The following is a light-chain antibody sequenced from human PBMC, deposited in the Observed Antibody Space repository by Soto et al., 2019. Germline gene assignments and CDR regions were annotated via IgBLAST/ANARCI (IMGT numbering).Light chain of an antibody. CDR3: QQDGSSPTWT. CDR1: QSVSSSY. V-gene: IGKV3-20*01. CDR2: GAS. Sequence: IVLPRSPDTLSLTPGERAPLSCRASQSVSSSYLAWYQQKPGQAPRLLIYGASSRATGIPDRFSGSGSGTDFTLTISRLEPEDFAVYYCQQDGSSPTWTFGQGTKVDIK. J-gene: IGKJ1*01.